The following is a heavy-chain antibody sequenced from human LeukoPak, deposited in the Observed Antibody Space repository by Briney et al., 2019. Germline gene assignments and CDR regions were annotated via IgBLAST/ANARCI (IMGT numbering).Heavy chain of an antibody. Sequence: SETLSLTCTVSGGSIVSSAYYWGWIRQPPGKGLEWISSIYYSGNTCYNPSLKSRVTISVDTSKNQFSLKLSSVAAADTAVYYCARHICSGGSCPDYFDIWGQGTLVTAAS. CDR3: ARHICSGGSCPDYFDI. V-gene: IGHV4-39*01. J-gene: IGHJ4*02. CDR2: IYYSGNT. D-gene: IGHD2-15*01. CDR1: GGSIVSSAYY.